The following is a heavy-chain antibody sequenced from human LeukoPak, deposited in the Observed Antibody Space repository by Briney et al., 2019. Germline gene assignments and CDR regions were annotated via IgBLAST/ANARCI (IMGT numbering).Heavy chain of an antibody. Sequence: GGSLRLSCAASGFTFSGFAMTWVRQAPGKGLEWVSAISGSGGNTYYADSVKGRFTISRDNSKNTLYLQMNNPRVEDTAIYYCARVHDTTGYYHYFDSWGQGTLVTVSS. CDR1: GFTFSGFA. CDR2: ISGSGGNT. CDR3: ARVHDTTGYYHYFDS. V-gene: IGHV3-23*01. D-gene: IGHD3-9*01. J-gene: IGHJ4*02.